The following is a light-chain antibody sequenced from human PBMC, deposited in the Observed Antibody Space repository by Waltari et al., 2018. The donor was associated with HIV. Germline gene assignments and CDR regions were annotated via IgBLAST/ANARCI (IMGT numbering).Light chain of an antibody. Sequence: QSALTQPASVSGSPGQSITISCTGTSSDVGSYNLVSWYQQHPGKAPKLMIYEVSKRPSGVSNRCSGSKSGNTASLTISWLQAEDEADYYCCSYAGSSTWMFGGGTKLTAL. CDR3: CSYAGSSTWM. CDR2: EVS. J-gene: IGLJ3*02. V-gene: IGLV2-23*02. CDR1: SSDVGSYNL.